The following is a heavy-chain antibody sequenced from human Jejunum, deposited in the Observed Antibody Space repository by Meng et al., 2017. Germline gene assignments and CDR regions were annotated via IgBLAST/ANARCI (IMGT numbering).Heavy chain of an antibody. J-gene: IGHJ5*02. CDR2: IYYTGST. CDR1: GGSLRTGAYY. D-gene: IGHD1-7*01. V-gene: IGHV4-31*03. CDR3: ARLGITETIGGFDP. Sequence: QVPLQEPGPGLVKPSQTISLTCTVSGGSLRTGAYYWSWIRQHPGKGLEWIGYIYYTGSTFYHPSLKSRVSISLETSKNQFSLKVTSVTAADTAFYYCARLGITETIGGFDPWGQGILVTVSS.